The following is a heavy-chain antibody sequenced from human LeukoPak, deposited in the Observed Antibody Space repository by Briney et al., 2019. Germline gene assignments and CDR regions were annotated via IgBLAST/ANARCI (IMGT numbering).Heavy chain of an antibody. CDR2: INYSGTT. D-gene: IGHD3-10*01. CDR3: ARRGAALNWFDP. J-gene: IGHJ5*02. CDR1: GGSISSSSFY. V-gene: IGHV4-39*01. Sequence: KASETLSLTCTVSGGSISSSSFYWAWIRQPPGKGLEWIASINYSGTTYYNPSLKSRVSISVDTSKNQFSLKLSSVTAADTVVYYCARRGAALNWFDPWGQGTLVTVSS.